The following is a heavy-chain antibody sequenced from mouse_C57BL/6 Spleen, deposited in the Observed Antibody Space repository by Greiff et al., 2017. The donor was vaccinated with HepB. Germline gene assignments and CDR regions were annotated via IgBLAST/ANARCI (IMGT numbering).Heavy chain of an antibody. D-gene: IGHD2-5*01. V-gene: IGHV1-55*01. CDR1: GYTFTSYW. CDR2: IYPGSGST. Sequence: QVQLQQPGAELVKPGASVKMSCKASGYTFTSYWITWVKQRPGQGLEWIGDIYPGSGSTNYNEKFKSKATLTVDTSSSTAYMQLSSLTSEDSAVYYCCLYYSNPYYAVDYWGQGTSVTVSS. CDR3: CLYYSNPYYAVDY. J-gene: IGHJ4*01.